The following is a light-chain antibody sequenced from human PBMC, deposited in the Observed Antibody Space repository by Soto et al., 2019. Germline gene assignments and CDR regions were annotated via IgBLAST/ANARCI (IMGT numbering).Light chain of an antibody. Sequence: QFVLTQPPSASGTPGQRVTISCSRSSNNIRSNYVYWYQQLPGTAPKLLIYSNNQRPSGVPDRFSGSKSGTSASLAISGLRSEDEADYYCAAWDDSLSGGDWVFGGGTKLTVL. CDR1: SNNIRSNY. J-gene: IGLJ3*02. CDR3: AAWDDSLSGGDWV. V-gene: IGLV1-47*01. CDR2: SNN.